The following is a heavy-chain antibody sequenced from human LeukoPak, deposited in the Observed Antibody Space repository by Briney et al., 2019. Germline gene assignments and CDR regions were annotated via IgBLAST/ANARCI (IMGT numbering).Heavy chain of an antibody. CDR3: ARVLAYGGNSDQIDY. CDR2: INPSGGST. CDR1: GYTFTSYY. Sequence: ASVKVSCKASGYTFTSYYMHWVRQAPGQGLEWMGIINPSGGSTSFAQKFQGRVTMTRDTSTSTVYMELSSLRSEDTAVYYCARVLAYGGNSDQIDYWGQGTQVTVSS. D-gene: IGHD4-23*01. V-gene: IGHV1-46*01. J-gene: IGHJ4*02.